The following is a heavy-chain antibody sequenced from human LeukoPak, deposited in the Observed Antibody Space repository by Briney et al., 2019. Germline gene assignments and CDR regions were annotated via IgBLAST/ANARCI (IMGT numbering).Heavy chain of an antibody. V-gene: IGHV3-23*01. CDR2: ITGSGGDT. J-gene: IGHJ4*02. Sequence: GGSLRLSCAASGFTFSSYAMNWARQAPGKGLEWVSTITGSGGDTYYADSVKGRFTISRDNSKNTLYLQMNSLRAEDTAIYYCAKDPYVGGGYHFDSWGQGSLVTVSS. CDR3: AKDPYVGGGYHFDS. D-gene: IGHD3-22*01. CDR1: GFTFSSYA.